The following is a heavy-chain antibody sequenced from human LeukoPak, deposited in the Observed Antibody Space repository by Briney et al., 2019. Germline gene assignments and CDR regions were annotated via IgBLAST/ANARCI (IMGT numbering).Heavy chain of an antibody. Sequence: PSETLSLTCGVSGHFISSAYYWGWIRQPPGKGLEWIGNIYHSGDTYYNPPLKSRVTISVDTSNNQFSLKLSSVTAADTAMYYCARDQGLGGGFDYWGQGTLVTVSS. CDR3: ARDQGLGGGFDY. V-gene: IGHV4-38-2*02. D-gene: IGHD3-16*01. CDR1: GHFISSAYY. CDR2: IYHSGDT. J-gene: IGHJ4*02.